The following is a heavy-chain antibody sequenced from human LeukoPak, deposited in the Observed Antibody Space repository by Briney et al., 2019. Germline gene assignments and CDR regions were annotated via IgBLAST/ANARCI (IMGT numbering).Heavy chain of an antibody. CDR3: ARVDIMITFGGPMDV. Sequence: KPSETLSLTCAVYGGSFSGYYWSWIRQPPGKGLEWIGEINHSGSTNYNPSLKSRVTISVDTSKNQFSLKLSSVTGADTAVYYCARVDIMITFGGPMDVWGKGTAVSVSS. CDR2: INHSGST. CDR1: GGSFSGYY. D-gene: IGHD3-16*01. J-gene: IGHJ6*04. V-gene: IGHV4-34*01.